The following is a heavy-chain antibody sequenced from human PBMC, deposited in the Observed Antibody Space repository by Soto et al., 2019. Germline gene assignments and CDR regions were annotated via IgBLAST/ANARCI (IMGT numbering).Heavy chain of an antibody. CDR3: AKHAEYQLVSWFDP. Sequence: GGSLRLSCAVSGFSFSTYAMSWVRQAPGKGLGWVSGISAGGGNTYYADSVRGRFTISRDNSKDTLYLQITSLRAEDTAFYYCAKHAEYQLVSWFDPWGQGTLVTVSS. CDR1: GFSFSTYA. CDR2: ISAGGGNT. V-gene: IGHV3-23*01. D-gene: IGHD2-2*01. J-gene: IGHJ5*02.